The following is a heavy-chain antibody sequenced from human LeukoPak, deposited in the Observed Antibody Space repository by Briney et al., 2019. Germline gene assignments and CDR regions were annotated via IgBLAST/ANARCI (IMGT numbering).Heavy chain of an antibody. J-gene: IGHJ1*01. Sequence: GGSLRLSCAASGFSFSSYDMSWIRQAPGKGLEWVSAISRGGDSTYYTDSVKGRFTISRDNSRNTLSLQMNNLRAEDTAVYYCARDSGSSGYYLEYFQHWGQGTLVTVST. CDR2: ISRGGDST. V-gene: IGHV3-23*01. CDR1: GFSFSSYD. CDR3: ARDSGSSGYYLEYFQH. D-gene: IGHD3-22*01.